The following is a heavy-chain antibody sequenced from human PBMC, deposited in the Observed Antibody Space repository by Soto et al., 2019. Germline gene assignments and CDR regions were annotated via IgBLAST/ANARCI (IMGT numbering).Heavy chain of an antibody. CDR1: GFTFSSYA. J-gene: IGHJ6*02. V-gene: IGHV3-23*01. Sequence: GGSLRLSCAASGFTFSSYAMSWVRQAPGKGLEWVSAISGSGGSTYYADSVKGRLTISRDNSKNTLYLQMNSLRAEDTAVYYCAKSYDFWNLPVTQYYYYYGMDVWGQGTTVTVSS. CDR3: AKSYDFWNLPVTQYYYYYGMDV. CDR2: ISGSGGST. D-gene: IGHD3-3*01.